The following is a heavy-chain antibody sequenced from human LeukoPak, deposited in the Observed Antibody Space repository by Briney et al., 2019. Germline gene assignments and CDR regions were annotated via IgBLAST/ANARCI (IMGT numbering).Heavy chain of an antibody. CDR2: IKHDGSRI. J-gene: IGHJ4*02. Sequence: GGSLRLSCAASGFTFSTYWMSWVRQAPGKGLEWVANIKHDGSRIYYVDSVKGRFTISRDNAKNSLFLQMNSLRDEDTAVHYCTRDPHALDFWGQGTLVTASS. CDR3: TRDPHALDF. V-gene: IGHV3-7*01. CDR1: GFTFSTYW.